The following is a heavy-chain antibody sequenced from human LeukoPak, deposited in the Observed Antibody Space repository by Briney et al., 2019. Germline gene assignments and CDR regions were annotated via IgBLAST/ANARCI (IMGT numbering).Heavy chain of an antibody. CDR1: GGSFSGYY. CDR3: ARGFHIAPDY. J-gene: IGHJ4*02. Sequence: PSETLSLTCAVYGGSFSGYYWSWIRQPPGKGLEWIGEINHSGSTNYNPSLKSRVTISVDTSKNQFSLKLSSVTAADTAVYYCARGFHIAPDYWGQGTLVTVSS. D-gene: IGHD2-21*01. CDR2: INHSGST. V-gene: IGHV4-34*01.